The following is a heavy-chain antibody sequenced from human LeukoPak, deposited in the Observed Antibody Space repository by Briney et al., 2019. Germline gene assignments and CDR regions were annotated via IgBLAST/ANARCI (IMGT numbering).Heavy chain of an antibody. CDR2: MNPNSGNT. V-gene: IGHV1-8*03. D-gene: IGHD6-13*01. CDR1: GHTFPSYD. J-gene: IGHJ4*02. CDR3: ARPRGAAALGY. Sequence: ASVKVSCKASGHTFPSYDINWVRQATGQGLEWMGWMNPNSGNTGYAQKFQGRVTITRNTSISTAYMELSSLRSEDTAVYYCARPRGAAALGYWGQGTLVTVSS.